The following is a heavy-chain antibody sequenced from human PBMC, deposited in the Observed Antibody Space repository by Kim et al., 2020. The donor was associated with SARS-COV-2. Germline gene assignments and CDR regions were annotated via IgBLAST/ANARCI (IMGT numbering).Heavy chain of an antibody. Sequence: GESLKISCKGSGYSFTSYWISWVRQMPGKGLEWMGRIDPSDSYTNYSPSFQGHVTISADKSISTAYLQWSSLKASDTAMYYCARLPYYYGSGSYYYYYGMDVWGQGTTVTVSS. CDR2: IDPSDSYT. CDR3: ARLPYYYGSGSYYYYYGMDV. J-gene: IGHJ6*02. D-gene: IGHD3-10*01. CDR1: GYSFTSYW. V-gene: IGHV5-10-1*01.